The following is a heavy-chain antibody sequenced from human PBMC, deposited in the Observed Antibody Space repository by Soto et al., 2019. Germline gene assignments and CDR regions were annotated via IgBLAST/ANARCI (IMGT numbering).Heavy chain of an antibody. Sequence: QLQLQESGPGLVKPSETLSLTCTVSGASVSSSFSYWGWIRQPPGKGLERIGTIYYSGTTYYNPSFESRITVSVDTSKNQFSLTLTSVSAADTAVYYCARHDTPRPLTGGGAPSVTPDAFDVWGRGTMVTVSS. CDR2: IYYSGTT. CDR1: GASVSSSFSY. CDR3: ARHDTPRPLTGGGAPSVTPDAFDV. V-gene: IGHV4-39*01. J-gene: IGHJ3*01. D-gene: IGHD3-9*01.